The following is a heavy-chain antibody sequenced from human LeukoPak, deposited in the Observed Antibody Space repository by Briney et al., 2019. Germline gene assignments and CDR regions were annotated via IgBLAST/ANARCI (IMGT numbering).Heavy chain of an antibody. CDR3: ATDLPRYDSSGYYYGPFQH. V-gene: IGHV1-24*01. CDR1: GYTLTELS. CDR2: FDPEDGET. Sequence: GASVKVSCKVSGYTLTELSMHWVRQAPGKGLEWMGGFDPEDGETIYAQKFQGRVTMTEDTSTDTAYMELSSLRSEDTAVYYCATDLPRYDSSGYYYGPFQHWCQGTQVTVSS. D-gene: IGHD3-22*01. J-gene: IGHJ1*01.